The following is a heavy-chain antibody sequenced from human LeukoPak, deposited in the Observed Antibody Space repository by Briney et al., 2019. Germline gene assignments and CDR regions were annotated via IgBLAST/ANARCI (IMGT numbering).Heavy chain of an antibody. D-gene: IGHD6-13*01. CDR3: ARTGYSSSWYAFDI. J-gene: IGHJ3*02. CDR2: IYHSGST. V-gene: IGHV4-30-2*01. Sequence: SETLSLTCAVSGGSISSGGYSWSWIRQPPGKGLEWIGYIYHSGSTYYNPSLKSRVTISVDTSKNQFSLKLSSVTAADTAVYYCARTGYSSSWYAFDIWGQGTMVTVSS. CDR1: GGSISSGGYS.